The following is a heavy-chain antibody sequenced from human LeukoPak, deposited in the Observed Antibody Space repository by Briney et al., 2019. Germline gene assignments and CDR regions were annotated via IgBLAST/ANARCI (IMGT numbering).Heavy chain of an antibody. Sequence: PGGSLRLSCAASGFTFSSYWMHWVRHAPGKGLVWVSRINSDGSSTSYADSVKGRFTISRDNAKNTLYLQMNSLRAEDTAVYYCARDPYSSSWYEWDWFDPWGQGTLVTVSS. CDR3: ARDPYSSSWYEWDWFDP. CDR2: INSDGSST. D-gene: IGHD6-13*01. V-gene: IGHV3-74*01. CDR1: GFTFSSYW. J-gene: IGHJ5*02.